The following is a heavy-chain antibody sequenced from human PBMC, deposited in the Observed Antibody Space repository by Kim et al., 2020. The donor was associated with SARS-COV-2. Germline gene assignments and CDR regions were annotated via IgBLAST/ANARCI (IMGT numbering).Heavy chain of an antibody. CDR1: GFTFSSYG. CDR3: AKDNPYYDSSGSFDY. V-gene: IGHV3-30*18. J-gene: IGHJ4*02. D-gene: IGHD3-22*01. CDR2: ISYDGSNK. Sequence: GGSLRLSCAASGFTFSSYGMHWVRQAPGKGLEWVAVISYDGSNKYYADSVKGRFTISRDNSKNTLYLQMNSLRAEDTAVYYCAKDNPYYDSSGSFDYWGQGTLVTVSS.